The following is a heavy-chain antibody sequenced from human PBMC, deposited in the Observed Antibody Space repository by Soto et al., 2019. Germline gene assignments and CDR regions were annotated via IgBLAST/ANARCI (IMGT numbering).Heavy chain of an antibody. Sequence: QVQLVESGGGEVQPGRSLTISCAASGFTFSTYGMHWVRQTPGKGLEWVAVISYDGTNKFYSDSVKGRFTISRDNFKNTLTLQMNSLRADDTAVYSCAKDLQSYGYSAYDRYGMDFWGLGTRVTVSS. D-gene: IGHD5-18*01. CDR1: GFTFSTYG. J-gene: IGHJ6*02. CDR2: ISYDGTNK. V-gene: IGHV3-30*18. CDR3: AKDLQSYGYSAYDRYGMDF.